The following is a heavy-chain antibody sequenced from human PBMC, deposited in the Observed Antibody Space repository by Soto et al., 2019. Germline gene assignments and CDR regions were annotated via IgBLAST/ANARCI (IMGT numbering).Heavy chain of an antibody. D-gene: IGHD1-26*01. CDR1: GFSFSAYA. CDR3: AKDLIANNVGWEAFDM. CDR2: LVGSGADK. J-gene: IGHJ3*02. Sequence: EVQLLESGGGLVQPGGSLRLSCAASGFSFSAYAMNWVRQAPGKGLQWVSGLVGSGADKNYADSVRGRFTVSRDNSKNTLYLQMNNLRDEDTDVYYCAKDLIANNVGWEAFDMWGRGTKVTVSS. V-gene: IGHV3-23*01.